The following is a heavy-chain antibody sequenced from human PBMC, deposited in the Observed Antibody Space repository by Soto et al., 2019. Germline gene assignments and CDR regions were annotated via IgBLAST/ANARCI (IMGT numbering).Heavy chain of an antibody. V-gene: IGHV3-48*01. Sequence: PGGSLSLSCAASGFTFSSYSMNWVRQAPGKGLEWVSYISSSSSTIYYADSVKGRFTISRDNAKNSLYLQMNSLRAEDTAVYYCARDRGDGSSSWYDHDYWGQGTLVTVSS. CDR2: ISSSSSTI. CDR1: GFTFSSYS. J-gene: IGHJ4*02. CDR3: ARDRGDGSSSWYDHDY. D-gene: IGHD6-13*01.